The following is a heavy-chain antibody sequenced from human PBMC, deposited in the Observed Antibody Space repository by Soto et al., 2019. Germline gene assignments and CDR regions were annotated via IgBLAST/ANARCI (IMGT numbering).Heavy chain of an antibody. CDR1: GYTFTGYY. J-gene: IGHJ4*02. D-gene: IGHD6-13*01. Sequence: ASVKVSCKASGYTFTGYYMHWVRQAPGQGLEWMGWINPNSGGTNYAQKFQGWVTMTRDTSISTAYMELSRLRSDDTAVYYCARVLGYSSSWYSFDYWGQGTLVTVSS. CDR3: ARVLGYSSSWYSFDY. CDR2: INPNSGGT. V-gene: IGHV1-2*04.